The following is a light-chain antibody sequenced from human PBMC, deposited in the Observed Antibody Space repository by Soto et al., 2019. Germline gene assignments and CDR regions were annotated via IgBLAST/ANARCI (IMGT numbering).Light chain of an antibody. V-gene: IGKV4-1*01. CDR2: WAS. J-gene: IGKJ4*01. Sequence: DIVLTQSPDSLAVSLGERATINCKSSQSVLYSSNNKNYLAWYQQKPGQPPSLLIYWASTREYGVPDRFSGSGSGTDFTLTISSLQAEDVAVYYCQQYFSSPITFGGGTKVEIK. CDR3: QQYFSSPIT. CDR1: QSVLYSSNNKNY.